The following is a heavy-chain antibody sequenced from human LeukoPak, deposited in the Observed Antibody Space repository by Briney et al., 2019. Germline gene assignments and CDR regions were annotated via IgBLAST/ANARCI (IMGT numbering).Heavy chain of an antibody. Sequence: SETLSLTCTVSGGSISSSSYYWGWIRQPPGKGLEWLGSIYYSGSTYYNPSLKSRVTISVDTSKNQFSLKLSSVTAADTAVYYCARERRAGWYCSSTSCPNWFDPWGQGTLVTVSS. V-gene: IGHV4-39*07. CDR1: GGSISSSSYY. CDR3: ARERRAGWYCSSTSCPNWFDP. D-gene: IGHD2-2*01. J-gene: IGHJ5*02. CDR2: IYYSGST.